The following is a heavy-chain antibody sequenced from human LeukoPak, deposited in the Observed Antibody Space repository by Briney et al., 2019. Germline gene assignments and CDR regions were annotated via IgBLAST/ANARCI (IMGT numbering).Heavy chain of an antibody. V-gene: IGHV4-4*07. D-gene: IGHD6-19*01. CDR1: GASISGYY. CDR2: IHTSGST. J-gene: IGHJ4*02. Sequence: SSETLSLTCSVSGASISGYYWNWIRQPAGKGLEWIGRIHTSGSTNYSPSLKSRLTVSVDTSKNQFSLKLSSVTAADTAVYYCARDGGSGWYRYWGQGTLVTVSS. CDR3: ARDGGSGWYRY.